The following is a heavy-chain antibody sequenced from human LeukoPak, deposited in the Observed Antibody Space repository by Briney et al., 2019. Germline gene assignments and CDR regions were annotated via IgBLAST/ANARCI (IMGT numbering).Heavy chain of an antibody. V-gene: IGHV4-61*02. CDR2: IYTSGST. CDR3: ADGLMDV. CDR1: GGSISSGSYY. D-gene: IGHD5-24*01. Sequence: SQTLSLTRTVSGGSISSGSYYWSWIRQPAGKGLEWIGRIYTSGSTNYNPSLKSRVTISVDTSKNQFSLKLSSVTAADTAVYYYADGLMDVWGKGTTVTVSS. J-gene: IGHJ6*04.